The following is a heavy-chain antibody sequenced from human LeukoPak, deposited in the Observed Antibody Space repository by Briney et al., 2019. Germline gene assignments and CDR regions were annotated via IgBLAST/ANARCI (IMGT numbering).Heavy chain of an antibody. V-gene: IGHV3-30*18. CDR2: ISYDGGNK. Sequence: GRSLRLSCAASGFTFSSYVMHWVRQAPGKGLEWVAVISYDGGNKYYADSVKGRFTISRDNSKNTLYLQMNSLRSDDTAVYYCAKDYYDFWSGGYYYYGMAVWGQGTTVTVSS. CDR1: GFTFSSYV. J-gene: IGHJ6*02. D-gene: IGHD3-3*01. CDR3: AKDYYDFWSGGYYYYGMAV.